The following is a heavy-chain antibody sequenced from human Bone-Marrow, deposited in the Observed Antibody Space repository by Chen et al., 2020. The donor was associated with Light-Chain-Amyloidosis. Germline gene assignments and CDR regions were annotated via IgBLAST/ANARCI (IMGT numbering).Heavy chain of an antibody. J-gene: IGHJ4*02. D-gene: IGHD4-17*01. CDR2: LWYDERNQ. CDR1: GFTFSSYG. Sequence: QVQLVESGGGVVQPGRSLRLSCAASGFTFSSYGMHWVRQAPGKGLEWVAVLWYDERNQYYADSVKRRFTITRDNSKNTLYMQMNSLKAEETAVYYCARDSNIAGLDYWGQGTLVTVS. V-gene: IGHV3-33*08. CDR3: ARDSNIAGLDY.